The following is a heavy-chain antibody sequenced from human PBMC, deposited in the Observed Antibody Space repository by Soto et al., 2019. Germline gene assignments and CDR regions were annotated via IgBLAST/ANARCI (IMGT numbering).Heavy chain of an antibody. J-gene: IGHJ4*02. CDR3: SRVDPGETSPFDH. CDR2: INPFDGSR. D-gene: IGHD3-10*01. V-gene: IGHV1-46*03. Sequence: GASVKVSCKASGYIFTSYYIHWVRQAPGQGLEWMGWINPFDGSRMFAQSFQGRVTMTRYTSTSTVYMEVSSLRSEDTAVYYCSRVDPGETSPFDHWGQGALVTVS. CDR1: GYIFTSYY.